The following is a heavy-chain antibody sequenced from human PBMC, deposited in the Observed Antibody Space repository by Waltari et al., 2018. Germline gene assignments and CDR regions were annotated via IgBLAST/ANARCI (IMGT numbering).Heavy chain of an antibody. CDR1: GSSISSGYY. J-gene: IGHJ5*02. CDR3: ARVSDFWSGYYPNWFDP. V-gene: IGHV4-38-2*01. D-gene: IGHD3-3*01. Sequence: QVQLQESGPGLVKPSETLSLTCAVSGSSISSGYYWGWIRQPPGKGLEWIGSIYHSGSTYYNPSLKSRVTISVDTSKNQFSLKLSSVTAADTAVYYCARVSDFWSGYYPNWFDPWGQGTLVTVSS. CDR2: IYHSGST.